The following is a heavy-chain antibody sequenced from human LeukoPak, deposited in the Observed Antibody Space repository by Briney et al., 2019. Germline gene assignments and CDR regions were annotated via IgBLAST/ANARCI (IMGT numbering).Heavy chain of an antibody. Sequence: GGSLRLSCAASGFTSSYSWMHWVRQAPGKGLVWVSRISGDGSITDYADSVKGRFTISRDNAKNTLYLQMNSLRAEDSAMYYCGRLVEAGPAYWGQGTLVTVSS. V-gene: IGHV3-74*01. CDR3: GRLVEAGPAY. D-gene: IGHD6-13*01. J-gene: IGHJ4*02. CDR1: GFTSSYSW. CDR2: ISGDGSIT.